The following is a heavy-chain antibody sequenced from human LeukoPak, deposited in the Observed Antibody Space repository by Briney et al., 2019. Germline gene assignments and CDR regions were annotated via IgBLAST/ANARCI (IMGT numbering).Heavy chain of an antibody. D-gene: IGHD2-15*01. CDR1: GGSISNSSYY. J-gene: IGHJ4*02. Sequence: SETLSLTCTVSGGSISNSSYYWGWIRQPPGKGLEWIGSMYYSGSTYYNPSLKSRATISVDTSKNQFSLKLSSVTAADTAGYYCARHGRMGTTNPSYWGQGTLVTVSS. CDR2: MYYSGST. V-gene: IGHV4-39*01. CDR3: ARHGRMGTTNPSY.